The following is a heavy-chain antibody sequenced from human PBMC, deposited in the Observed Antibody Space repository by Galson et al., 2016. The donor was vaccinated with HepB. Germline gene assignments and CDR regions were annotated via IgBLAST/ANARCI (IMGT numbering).Heavy chain of an antibody. Sequence: SLRLSRAASGFTFSPAWMHWVRQAPGKGLVWIPRIHSDGTCTIYADSAKGRFTISRDNAKNTVYLQMNSLRGEDTAVYYCARDGAHWDLDLWGRGTLVTVSS. J-gene: IGHJ2*01. V-gene: IGHV3-74*01. CDR1: GFTFSPAW. CDR2: IHSDGTCT. CDR3: ARDGAHWDLDL.